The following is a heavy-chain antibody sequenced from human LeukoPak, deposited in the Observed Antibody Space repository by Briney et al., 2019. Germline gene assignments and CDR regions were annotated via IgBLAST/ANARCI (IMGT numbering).Heavy chain of an antibody. J-gene: IGHJ4*02. V-gene: IGHV3-30*04. CDR2: ISYDGSNK. CDR3: ARVGRGYSFNVYYFDY. Sequence: GGSLRLSCAASGFTFSSVAIHWVRQAPGEGLEWGAGISYDGSNKYYADSVKGRFTISRDNSKNTLYLQMKSLRAEDTAVYYCARVGRGYSFNVYYFDYWGQGTLVTVSS. D-gene: IGHD5-18*01. CDR1: GFTFSSVA.